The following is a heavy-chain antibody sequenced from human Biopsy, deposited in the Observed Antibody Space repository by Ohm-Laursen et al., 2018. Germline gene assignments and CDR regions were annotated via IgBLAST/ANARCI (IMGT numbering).Heavy chain of an antibody. CDR1: GGSFSMDA. J-gene: IGHJ6*02. V-gene: IGHV1-69*13. Sequence: SVKASCKTSGGSFSMDAFSWMRQVPGQGLEWMGLIIPMSRTPDYAQKLRGRVTFTADESTSTVYMELTSLTSDDTAVYYCASPNSGTYDVWGQGTTVTVSS. CDR3: ASPNSGTYDV. D-gene: IGHD1-26*01. CDR2: IIPMSRTP.